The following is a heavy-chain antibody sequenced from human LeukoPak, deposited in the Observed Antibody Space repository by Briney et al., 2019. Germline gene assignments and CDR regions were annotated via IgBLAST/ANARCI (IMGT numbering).Heavy chain of an antibody. CDR1: GFTFSSYA. D-gene: IGHD3-22*01. CDR2: ISGSGGST. J-gene: IGHJ4*02. Sequence: GGSLRLSCAASGFTFSSYAMSWVRQAPGKGLEWVSAISGSGGSTYYADSVKGRFTISRDNSKNTLYLQMNSLRAEDTAVYYCAKVPYDSSGYSDHEYWGQGTLVTVSS. V-gene: IGHV3-23*01. CDR3: AKVPYDSSGYSDHEY.